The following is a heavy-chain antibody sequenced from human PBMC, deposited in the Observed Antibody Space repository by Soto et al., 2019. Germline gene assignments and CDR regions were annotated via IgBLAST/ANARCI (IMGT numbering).Heavy chain of an antibody. D-gene: IGHD5-12*01. V-gene: IGHV1-69*02. CDR3: ARAVEMATIADNSFDY. J-gene: IGHJ4*02. CDR2: IIPILGIA. CDR1: GGTFSSYT. Sequence: GASVKVSCKASGGTFSSYTISWVRQAPGQGLEWMGRIIPILGIANYAQKFQGRVTITADKSTSTAYMELSSLRSEDTAVYYCARAVEMATIADNSFDYWGQGTLVTVSS.